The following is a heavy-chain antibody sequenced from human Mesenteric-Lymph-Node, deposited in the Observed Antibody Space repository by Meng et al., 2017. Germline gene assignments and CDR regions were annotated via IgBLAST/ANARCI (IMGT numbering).Heavy chain of an antibody. CDR3: ARAYLDHYYDTSVLDY. J-gene: IGHJ4*02. D-gene: IGHD3-22*01. Sequence: ASVKVSCKASGYTFTSYGISWVRQAPGQGLEWMGWISAYNGNTNYAQKLQGRVTMTRDTSTNTVYMDLSSLTSEDTAVYFCARAYLDHYYDTSVLDYWGQGTLVTVSS. V-gene: IGHV1-18*01. CDR1: GYTFTSYG. CDR2: ISAYNGNT.